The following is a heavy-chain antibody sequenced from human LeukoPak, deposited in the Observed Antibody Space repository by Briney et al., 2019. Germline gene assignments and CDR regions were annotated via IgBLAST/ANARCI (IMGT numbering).Heavy chain of an antibody. V-gene: IGHV1-18*01. CDR2: ISAYNGNT. D-gene: IGHD2-15*01. Sequence: ASVKVSCKASGYTFTSYGISWVRQAPGQGLEWMGWISAYNGNTNYAQKLQGRVTMTTDTSTSTAYMELRSLRSDDTAVYYCARGRYCSGGSCPYYYYYXXDVWGQGTTVTVSS. J-gene: IGHJ6*02. CDR1: GYTFTSYG. CDR3: ARGRYCSGGSCPYYYYYXXDV.